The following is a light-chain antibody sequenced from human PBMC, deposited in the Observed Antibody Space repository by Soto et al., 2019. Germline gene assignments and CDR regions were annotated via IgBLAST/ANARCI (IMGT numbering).Light chain of an antibody. CDR3: TSWTTSTTMI. CDR1: SSDIGAYNY. CDR2: DVN. V-gene: IGLV2-14*03. Sequence: QSALTQPASVSGSPGQSITISCTGTSSDIGAYNYVSWYQQHPGKPPKLMIYDVNIRPSGVSNRFSGSKSGNTASLTISGLQAEDEADYYCTSWTTSTTMIFGGGTKLTVL. J-gene: IGLJ2*01.